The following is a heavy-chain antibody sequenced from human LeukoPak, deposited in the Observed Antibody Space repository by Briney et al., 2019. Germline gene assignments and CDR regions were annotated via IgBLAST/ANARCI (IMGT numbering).Heavy chain of an antibody. D-gene: IGHD6-6*01. CDR2: INHSGST. V-gene: IGHV4-34*01. CDR3: ARRFKSSSSSNWFDP. Sequence: KSSETLSLTCAVYGGSFSGYYWSWIRQPPGKGLEWIGEINHSGSTNYNPSLKSRVTIPVDASKNQFSLKLSSVTAADTAVYYCARRFKSSSSSNWFDPWGQGTLVTVSS. CDR1: GGSFSGYY. J-gene: IGHJ5*02.